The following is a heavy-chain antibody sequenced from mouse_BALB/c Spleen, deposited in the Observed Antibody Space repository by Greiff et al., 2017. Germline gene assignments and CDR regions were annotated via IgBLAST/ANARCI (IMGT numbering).Heavy chain of an antibody. J-gene: IGHJ4*01. CDR3: ARGVTTAMDY. CDR1: GYAFSSSW. CDR2: IYPGDGDT. D-gene: IGHD2-3*01. V-gene: IGHV1-82*01. Sequence: VQLQQSGPELVKPGASVKISCKASGYAFSSSWMNWVKQRPGQGLEWIGRIYPGDGDTNYNGKFKGKATLTADKSSSTAYMQLSSLTSVDSAVYFCARGVTTAMDYWGQGTSVTVSS.